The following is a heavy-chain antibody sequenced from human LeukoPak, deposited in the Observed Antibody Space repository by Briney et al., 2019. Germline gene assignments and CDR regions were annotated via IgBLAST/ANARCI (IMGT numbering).Heavy chain of an antibody. V-gene: IGHV3-73*01. J-gene: IGHJ4*02. CDR3: TRDQTPYY. CDR2: IRSKANSYAT. Sequence: GGSLRLSCAASGFTFSGSAMHWVRQASGKGLEWVGRIRSKANSYATTYAASVKGRFTFSRDDSKNTAYLQMNSLKTEDTAVYYCTRDQTPYYWGQGTLVTVSS. CDR1: GFTFSGSA.